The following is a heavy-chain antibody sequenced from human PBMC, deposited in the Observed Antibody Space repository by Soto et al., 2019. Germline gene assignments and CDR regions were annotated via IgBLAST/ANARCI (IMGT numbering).Heavy chain of an antibody. CDR1: GFTFSSHV. D-gene: IGHD3-22*01. V-gene: IGHV3-33*01. J-gene: IGHJ6*02. Sequence: SLRLSCAASGFTFSSHVMHWVRQAPGKGLEWAAGIWYDGSNKYYADSVMGRFTISRDNSKNTLYLQMNSLRAEDTAVYYCARDRSASSGYHENYGMDVWGQGTTVTVSS. CDR3: ARDRSASSGYHENYGMDV. CDR2: IWYDGSNK.